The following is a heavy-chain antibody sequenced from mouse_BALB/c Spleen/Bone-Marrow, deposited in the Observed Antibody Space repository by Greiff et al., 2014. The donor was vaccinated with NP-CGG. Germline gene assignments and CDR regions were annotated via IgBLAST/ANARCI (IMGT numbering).Heavy chain of an antibody. V-gene: IGHV6-6*02. D-gene: IGHD2-4*01. CDR3: TRRDYDGFAY. CDR1: GFTFSNYW. J-gene: IGHJ3*01. Sequence: EVHLVESGGGLVQPGGSMKLSCVASGFTFSNYWMNWVRQSPEKGLEWVAEIRLKSNNYATHYAESVKGGFTISRDDSKSSVYLQMNNLRAEDTGIYYCTRRDYDGFAYWGQGTLVTVSA. CDR2: IRLKSNNYAT.